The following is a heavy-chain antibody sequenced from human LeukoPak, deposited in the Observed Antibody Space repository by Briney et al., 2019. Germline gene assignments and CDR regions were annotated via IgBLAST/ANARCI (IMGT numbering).Heavy chain of an antibody. J-gene: IGHJ4*02. Sequence: GRSLRLSCAASGFTFSSYAMHWVRQAPGKGLEWVAVISYDGSNKYYADSVKGRFTISRDNAKNTLYLQMNSLRAEDTAVYYCARDGPAYHWGQGTLVTVSS. CDR3: ARDGPAYH. V-gene: IGHV3-30-3*01. D-gene: IGHD3/OR15-3a*01. CDR1: GFTFSSYA. CDR2: ISYDGSNK.